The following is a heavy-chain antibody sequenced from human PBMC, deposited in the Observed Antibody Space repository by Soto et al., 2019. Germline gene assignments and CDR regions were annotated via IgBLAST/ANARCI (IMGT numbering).Heavy chain of an antibody. J-gene: IGHJ3*02. Sequence: PGGSLRLSCAASGFTLSSYWMHWVRQVPGKGLVWVSGINSDGSSTRYADSVKGRFTISRDNAKNTVYLQMSSLRSEDRAAYFCATGNGHAFAIWGQGTMVTVSS. D-gene: IGHD2-8*01. CDR1: GFTLSSYW. V-gene: IGHV3-74*01. CDR3: ATGNGHAFAI. CDR2: INSDGSST.